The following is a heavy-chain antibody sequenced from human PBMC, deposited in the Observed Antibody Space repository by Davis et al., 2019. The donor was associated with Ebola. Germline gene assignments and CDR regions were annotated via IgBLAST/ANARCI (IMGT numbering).Heavy chain of an antibody. CDR3: ARFLGGGSSEVLDY. D-gene: IGHD2-15*01. V-gene: IGHV4-59*11. CDR1: GDSISGRY. J-gene: IGHJ4*02. CDR2: FRYSLIY. Sequence: PSETLSLTCTVSGDSISGRYWTWIRQPPGRGLEWIGVFRYSLIYNYNPSLKGRLTMTMDTSKNQFFLKLSSVTAADTAVYYCARFLGGGSSEVLDYWGQGTLVTVSS.